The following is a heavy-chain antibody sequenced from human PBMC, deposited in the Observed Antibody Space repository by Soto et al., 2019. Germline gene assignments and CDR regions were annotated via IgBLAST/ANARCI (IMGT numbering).Heavy chain of an antibody. CDR1: GFTFSSYS. Sequence: VQLVESWGGLVKPGGSLRLSCAASGFTFSSYSMNWVRQAPGKGLEWVSSISSSSSYIYYADSVKGRFTISRDNAKNSLYLQMNSLRAEDTAVYYCARDDSGYDFEYYYYYMDVWGKGTTVTVSS. V-gene: IGHV3-21*01. CDR2: ISSSSSYI. CDR3: ARDDSGYDFEYYYYYMDV. D-gene: IGHD5-12*01. J-gene: IGHJ6*03.